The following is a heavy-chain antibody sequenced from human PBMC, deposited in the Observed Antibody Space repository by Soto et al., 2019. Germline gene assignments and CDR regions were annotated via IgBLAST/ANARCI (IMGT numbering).Heavy chain of an antibody. J-gene: IGHJ6*02. Sequence: GGSLRLSCAASGFTFSSYEMNWVRQAPGKGLEWVSYISSSGSTIYYADSVKGRFTISRDNAKNSLYLQMNSLRAEDTAVYYCARDSYYSFHPPNYGMDVWGQGTTVTVSS. CDR1: GFTFSSYE. CDR3: ARDSYYSFHPPNYGMDV. D-gene: IGHD3-10*01. CDR2: ISSSGSTI. V-gene: IGHV3-48*03.